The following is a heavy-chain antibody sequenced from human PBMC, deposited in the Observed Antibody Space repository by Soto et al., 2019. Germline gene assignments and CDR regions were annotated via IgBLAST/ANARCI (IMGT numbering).Heavy chain of an antibody. CDR2: ISPNNGDR. D-gene: IGHD3-9*01. CDR1: GYTFTDYF. V-gene: IGHV1-18*01. J-gene: IGHJ6*02. CDR3: ARDILTRFPWGSATPQYSYYGMEV. Sequence: SVKVSCKASGYTFTDYFIHWVRQAPGQGLEWMGWISPNNGDRISAQKFQGRVTMTADTSTNTAYMDLRSLTLDDTAVYYCARDILTRFPWGSATPQYSYYGMEVWGQGTTVTVSS.